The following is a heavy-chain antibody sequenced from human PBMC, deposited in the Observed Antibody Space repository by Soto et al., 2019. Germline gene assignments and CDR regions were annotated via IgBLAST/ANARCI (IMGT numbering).Heavy chain of an antibody. V-gene: IGHV1-69*01. D-gene: IGHD2-2*01. J-gene: IGHJ6*02. Sequence: QVQLVQSGAEVKKPGSSVKVSCKASGGTFGSYAISWVRQAPGQGLEWMGGIIPIPGTANYAQKFQGRVTIAAGESTSTAYMKLSSLRSDDTAVYYCARSQGSSTSLEIYYYYYYGMDVWGQGTTVTVSS. CDR2: IIPIPGTA. CDR1: GGTFGSYA. CDR3: ARSQGSSTSLEIYYYYYYGMDV.